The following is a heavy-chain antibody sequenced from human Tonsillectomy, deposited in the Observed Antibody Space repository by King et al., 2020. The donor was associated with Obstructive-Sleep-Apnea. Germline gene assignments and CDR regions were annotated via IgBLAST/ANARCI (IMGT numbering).Heavy chain of an antibody. CDR3: AKGAPYYGILTGYYGYYGMDV. CDR1: GFTFSSYA. Sequence: VQLVESGGGLVQPGGSLRLSCAASGFTFSSYAMSWVRQAPGKGLEWVSAISGRGGSTYYADSVKGRFTISRDNSKHTLYLQMNSLRAEDTAVYYCAKGAPYYGILTGYYGYYGMDVWGQGTTVTVSS. CDR2: ISGRGGST. V-gene: IGHV3-23*04. J-gene: IGHJ6*02. D-gene: IGHD3-9*01.